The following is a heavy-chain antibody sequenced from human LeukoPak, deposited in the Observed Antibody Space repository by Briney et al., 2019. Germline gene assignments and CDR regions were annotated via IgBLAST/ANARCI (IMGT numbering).Heavy chain of an antibody. V-gene: IGHV1-46*01. CDR1: GYTFTNYY. CDR2: INPGGDNT. J-gene: IGHJ3*02. D-gene: IGHD5-24*01. CDR3: ARIRDGYNDAYDI. Sequence: AASVKVSCKASGYTFTNYYIHWVRQAPGQGLEWMGSINPGGDNTDYAQNFQGRVTMTRDTSTSTVYMGLSSLRSEDTAVYYCARIRDGYNDAYDIWGQGTMVTVS.